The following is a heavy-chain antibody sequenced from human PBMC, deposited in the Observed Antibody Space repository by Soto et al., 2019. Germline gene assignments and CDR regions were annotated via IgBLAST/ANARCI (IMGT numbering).Heavy chain of an antibody. Sequence: PEGSLRLSCAASGFMFSAYWMSWVRQAPGKGLEWVANIHGDGGKIYYVDSVKGRFTISRDNAKRSLYLQMNSLRAEDTAVYYCARDFYGGYTYGPGDYWGQGALVTVSS. V-gene: IGHV3-7*01. J-gene: IGHJ4*02. D-gene: IGHD5-18*01. CDR3: ARDFYGGYTYGPGDY. CDR1: GFMFSAYW. CDR2: IHGDGGKI.